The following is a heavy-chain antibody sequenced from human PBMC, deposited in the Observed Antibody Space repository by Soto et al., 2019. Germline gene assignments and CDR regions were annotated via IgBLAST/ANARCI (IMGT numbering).Heavy chain of an antibody. V-gene: IGHV3-30*18. D-gene: IGHD3-10*01. CDR1: GFTFSSYG. Sequence: GGSLRLSCAASGFTFSSYGMHWFRQAPGKGLEWLAVISYDGSNKYYADSVKGRFTISRDNSKNTLYLQMNSLRAEDTAVYYCAKGYYGSGSYLYYYYYYGMDVWGQGTTVTVSS. CDR2: ISYDGSNK. CDR3: AKGYYGSGSYLYYYYYYGMDV. J-gene: IGHJ6*02.